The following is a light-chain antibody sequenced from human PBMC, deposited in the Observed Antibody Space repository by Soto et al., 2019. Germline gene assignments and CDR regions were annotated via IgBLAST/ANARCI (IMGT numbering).Light chain of an antibody. V-gene: IGKV1-33*01. CDR3: QQYGTLPLT. CDR2: DVV. Sequence: DIQMTQSPSSLSASVGDRVTITCQASQDIGTFLNWYQQKPGKAPQVLIYDVVILKTGGPSRFSGSGSGPDFAFTITSLQPEDVATYYCQQYGTLPLTFGGGTKVEIK. CDR1: QDIGTF. J-gene: IGKJ4*01.